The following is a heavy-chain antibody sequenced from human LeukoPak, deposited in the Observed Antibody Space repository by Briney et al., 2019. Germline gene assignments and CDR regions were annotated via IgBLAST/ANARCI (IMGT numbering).Heavy chain of an antibody. J-gene: IGHJ4*02. CDR2: FDLEDGEI. CDR1: GHALKKLS. Sequence: ASVKVSCKVSGHALKKLSMHWLRQAPGKGLEWMGSFDLEDGEIVYSQKFQGRVTMTADTSLDTIYMELSSLKSEDTAVYYCATDLVGGTRRDFDHWGQGTLVTVSS. CDR3: ATDLVGGTRRDFDH. D-gene: IGHD2-15*01. V-gene: IGHV1-24*01.